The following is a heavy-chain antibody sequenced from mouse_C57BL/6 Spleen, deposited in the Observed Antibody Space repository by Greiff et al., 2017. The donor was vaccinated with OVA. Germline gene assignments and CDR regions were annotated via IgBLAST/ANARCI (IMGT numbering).Heavy chain of an antibody. CDR1: GFTFSSYA. Sequence: EVKLMESGGGLVKPGGSLKLSCAASGFTFSSYAMSWVRQTPEKRLEWVATISDGGSYTYYPDNVKGRFTISRDNAKNNLYLQMSHLKSEDTAMYYCARDRPWAYWGQGTLVTVSA. J-gene: IGHJ3*01. CDR3: ARDRPWAY. CDR2: ISDGGSYT. V-gene: IGHV5-4*01.